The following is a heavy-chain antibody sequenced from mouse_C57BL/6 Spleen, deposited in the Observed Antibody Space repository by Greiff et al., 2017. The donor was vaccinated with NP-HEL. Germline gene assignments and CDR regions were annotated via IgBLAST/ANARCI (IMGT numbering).Heavy chain of an antibody. CDR2: INPYNGGT. CDR3: ADYYGSRFAY. Sequence: EVQLQQSGPVLVKPGASVKLSCKASGYTFTDYYMNWVKQSHGKSLEWIGVINPYNGGTSYNQKFKGKATLTVDKSYSTAYMELNSLTSEDSAVYYCADYYGSRFAYRGQGTLVTVSA. D-gene: IGHD1-1*01. CDR1: GYTFTDYY. V-gene: IGHV1-19*01. J-gene: IGHJ3*01.